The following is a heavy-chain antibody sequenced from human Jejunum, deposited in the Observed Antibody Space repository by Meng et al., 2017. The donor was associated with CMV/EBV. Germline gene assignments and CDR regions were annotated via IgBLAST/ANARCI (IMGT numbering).Heavy chain of an antibody. D-gene: IGHD4-17*01. V-gene: IGHV4-4*02. CDR3: TTLYGDSIS. Sequence: LEESGPGMMAPSGTLSVTFDVSGGSIRNDQWWSWVRQAPGKGLELIGEIYHSGRTNYNPSVKSRVSMSVDKSQNHFSLRLSSVTAADTAVYYCTTLYGDSISWGQGTLVTVSS. J-gene: IGHJ4*02. CDR2: IYHSGRT. CDR1: GGSIRNDQW.